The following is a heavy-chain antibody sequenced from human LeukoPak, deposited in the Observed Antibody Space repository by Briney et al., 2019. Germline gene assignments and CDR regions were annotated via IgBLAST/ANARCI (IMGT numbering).Heavy chain of an antibody. J-gene: IGHJ6*02. CDR1: GFTFSSYG. Sequence: GGSLRLSCAASGFTFSSYGMHWVRQAPGKGPEWVAVIWYDGSNKYYADSVKGRFTISRDNSKNTLYLQMNSLRAEDTAVYYCARGARFGDVWGQGTTVTVSS. CDR2: IWYDGSNK. V-gene: IGHV3-33*01. D-gene: IGHD3-10*01. CDR3: ARGARFGDV.